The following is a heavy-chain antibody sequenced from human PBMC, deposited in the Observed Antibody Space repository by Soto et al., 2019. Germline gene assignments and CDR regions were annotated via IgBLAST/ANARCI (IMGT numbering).Heavy chain of an antibody. CDR3: AALVDTAMASFDY. D-gene: IGHD5-18*01. CDR1: GFTFTSSA. V-gene: IGHV1-58*01. Sequence: QMQLVQSGPEVKKPGTSVKVSCKASGFTFTSSAVQWVRQARGPRLEWIGWIVVGSGNTNYAQKFQERVTITRDMSTSTAYMELSSLRSEDTAVYYCAALVDTAMASFDYWGQGTLVTVSS. J-gene: IGHJ4*02. CDR2: IVVGSGNT.